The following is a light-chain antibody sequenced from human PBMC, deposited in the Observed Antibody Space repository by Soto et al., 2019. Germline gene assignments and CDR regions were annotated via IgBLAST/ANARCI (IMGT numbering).Light chain of an antibody. CDR3: QQYGSSPPLS. J-gene: IGKJ4*01. CDR2: GAS. V-gene: IGKV3-20*01. CDR1: QSVTSRD. Sequence: EIVLTQSPGPLSFSPGERATLSCRASQSVTSRDLAWYQQKPGQAPRLLIYGASSRATGIPDRFRGSGSGTDFTLTISRLESEDFAVYYCQQYGSSPPLSFGGGTKFEIK.